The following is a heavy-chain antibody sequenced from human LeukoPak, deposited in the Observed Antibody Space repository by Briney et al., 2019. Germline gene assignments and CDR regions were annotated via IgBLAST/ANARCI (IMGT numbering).Heavy chain of an antibody. CDR2: IGTAGDT. J-gene: IGHJ4*02. D-gene: IGHD6-19*01. CDR1: GFTFSSYW. CDR3: AREGLSGFVDY. Sequence: GGSLRLSCAASGFTFSSYWMHWVRQAPGKGLVWVSAIGTAGDTYYPGSVKGRFTISRENAKNSLYLQMNSLRAEDTAVYYCAREGLSGFVDYWGQGTLVTVSS. V-gene: IGHV3-13*01.